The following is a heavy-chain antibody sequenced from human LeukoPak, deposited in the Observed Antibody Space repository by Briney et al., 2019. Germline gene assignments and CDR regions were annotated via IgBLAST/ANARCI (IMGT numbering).Heavy chain of an antibody. Sequence: GGSLILSCAASGFTFNSYGMHWVSQAPGKELERVAVIWYDGSNKYYADSVKGRFTISRDNSKNTLYLQMNSLRAEDTAVYYCARDRYYYGSGSYSDAFDIWGQGTMVTVSS. D-gene: IGHD3-10*01. CDR1: GFTFNSYG. J-gene: IGHJ3*02. CDR2: IWYDGSNK. V-gene: IGHV3-33*01. CDR3: ARDRYYYGSGSYSDAFDI.